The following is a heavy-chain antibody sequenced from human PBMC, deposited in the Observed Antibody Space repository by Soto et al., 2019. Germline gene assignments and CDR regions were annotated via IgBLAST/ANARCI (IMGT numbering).Heavy chain of an antibody. V-gene: IGHV1-69*06. CDR2: IIPIFGTA. D-gene: IGHD2-15*01. CDR1: GGTFSSYA. J-gene: IGHJ5*02. Sequence: QVQLVQSGAEVKKPGSSVKVSCKASGGTFSSYAISWVRQAPGQGLEWMGGIIPIFGTANYAQKFQGRVTITEDKSTSTAYMELSSLRSEDTAVYYCARGQLGYCSGGSCYSGWFDPWGQGTLVTVSS. CDR3: ARGQLGYCSGGSCYSGWFDP.